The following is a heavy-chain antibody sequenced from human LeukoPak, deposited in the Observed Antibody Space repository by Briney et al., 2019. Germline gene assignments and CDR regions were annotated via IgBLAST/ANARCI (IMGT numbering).Heavy chain of an antibody. CDR2: FDPEDGET. V-gene: IGHV1-24*01. CDR1: GYTLTELS. Sequence: ASVKVSCKVSGYTLTELSMHWVRQAPGKGLEWMGGFDPEDGETIYAQKFQGRVTMTEDTSTDTAYMELSSLRSEDTAVYYCATGYDFWSGPYYYYYYVDVWGKGTTVTVSS. CDR3: ATGYDFWSGPYYYYYYVDV. J-gene: IGHJ6*03. D-gene: IGHD3-3*01.